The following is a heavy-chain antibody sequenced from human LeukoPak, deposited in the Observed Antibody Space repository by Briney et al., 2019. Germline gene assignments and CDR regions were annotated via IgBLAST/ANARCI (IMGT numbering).Heavy chain of an antibody. CDR2: IIPILGIA. J-gene: IGHJ3*02. V-gene: IGHV1-69*04. Sequence: SVKVSCKASGGTFSSYAISWVRQAPGQGLEWMGRIIPILGIANYAQKFQGRVTITADKSTSTAYMELSSLRSEDTAVYYCAREPSITMIVLNAFDIWGQGTMVTVSS. D-gene: IGHD3-22*01. CDR1: GGTFSSYA. CDR3: AREPSITMIVLNAFDI.